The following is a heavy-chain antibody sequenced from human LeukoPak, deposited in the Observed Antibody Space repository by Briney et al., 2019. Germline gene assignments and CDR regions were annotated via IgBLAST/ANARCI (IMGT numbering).Heavy chain of an antibody. V-gene: IGHV4-34*01. J-gene: IGHJ5*02. CDR1: GGSFSGYY. CDR2: INHSGST. D-gene: IGHD4-17*01. CDR3: ARVYGDNWFDP. Sequence: SETLSLTCDVYGGSFSGYYWSWIRQPPGKGLEWIGEINHSGSTNYNPSLKSRVTISVDKSKNQFSLKLSSVTAADTAVYYCARVYGDNWFDPWGQGTLVTVSS.